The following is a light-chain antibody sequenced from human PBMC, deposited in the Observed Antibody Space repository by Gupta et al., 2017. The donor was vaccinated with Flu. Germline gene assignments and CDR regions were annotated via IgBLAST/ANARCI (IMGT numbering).Light chain of an antibody. CDR1: QVIYSQ. CDR2: PAS. CDR3: QQAYSFPLT. J-gene: IGKJ4*01. V-gene: IGKV1-12*01. Sequence: DIQMTQSPSSVSASVGDRVTVTCRASQVIYSQLGWYQQKPGKAPKLLIYPASTLQSGVPSMFSGSGSETDFTLTITSLQPEDAATYYCQQAYSFPLTFGGGSKVEIK.